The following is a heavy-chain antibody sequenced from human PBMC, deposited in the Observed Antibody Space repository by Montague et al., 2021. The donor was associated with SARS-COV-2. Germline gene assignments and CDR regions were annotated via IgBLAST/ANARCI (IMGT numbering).Heavy chain of an antibody. D-gene: IGHD2-15*01. CDR2: IWYDGSNK. V-gene: IGHV3-33*01. CDR1: GFSFSQYG. Sequence: SLRLSCAASGFSFSQYGMHWVRQAPGKGLEWVAFIWYDGSNKDYAASVKGRFTISRDNSKNTLFLQMNSLRADDTSFYYCAGAPSDIGGAYWGQGTLVTVSS. J-gene: IGHJ4*02. CDR3: AGAPSDIGGAY.